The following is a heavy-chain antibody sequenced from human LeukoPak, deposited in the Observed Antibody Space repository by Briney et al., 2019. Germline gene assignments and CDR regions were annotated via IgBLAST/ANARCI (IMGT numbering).Heavy chain of an antibody. CDR1: GFTFDDYT. CDR3: ATLYDFWSAYYPN. V-gene: IGHV3-43*01. J-gene: IGHJ4*02. CDR2: ISWDGGST. D-gene: IGHD3-3*01. Sequence: GGSLRLSCAASGFTFDDYTMHWVRQAPGKGLEWVSLISWDGGSTYYADSVKGRFTISRDNAKNSLYLQMNSLRAEDTALYYCATLYDFWSAYYPNWGQGTLVTVSS.